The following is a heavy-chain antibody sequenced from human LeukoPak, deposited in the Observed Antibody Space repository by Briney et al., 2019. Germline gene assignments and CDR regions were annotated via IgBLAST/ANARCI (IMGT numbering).Heavy chain of an antibody. V-gene: IGHV3-33*01. CDR3: ARDLNWGSRGGHYYYYGMDV. Sequence: GRSLRLSCAASGFTFSSYGMHWVRQAPGKGLEWVAVIWYDGSNKYYADSVKGRFTISRDNSKNTLYLQMNSLIAEDTAVYYCARDLNWGSRGGHYYYYGMDVWGQGTTVTVSS. CDR2: IWYDGSNK. J-gene: IGHJ6*02. CDR1: GFTFSSYG. D-gene: IGHD7-27*01.